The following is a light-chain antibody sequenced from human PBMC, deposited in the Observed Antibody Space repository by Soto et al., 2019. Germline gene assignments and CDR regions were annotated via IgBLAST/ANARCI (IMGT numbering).Light chain of an antibody. J-gene: IGKJ2*01. Sequence: EIVLTQSPGTLSLSPGERATLSCRASQSVSSTYLAWYQQKPGQAPRLLIYGASSRATGIPDRFSGSGSGTDFTLTISSLEPEDFAVYYCQHYGRSAYTFGQGTTLEIK. CDR2: GAS. V-gene: IGKV3-20*01. CDR1: QSVSSTY. CDR3: QHYGRSAYT.